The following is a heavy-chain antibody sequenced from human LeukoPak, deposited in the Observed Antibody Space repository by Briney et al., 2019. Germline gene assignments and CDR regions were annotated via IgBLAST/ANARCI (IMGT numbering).Heavy chain of an antibody. D-gene: IGHD2-15*01. CDR1: GGSISSYY. Sequence: KPSETLSLTCTVSGGSISSYYWSWIRQPPGKGLEWIGYIYYSGSTNYNPSLKSRVTISVDTSKNQFSLKLSSVTAADTAVYYCVLTLGPERWYAFDIWGQGTMVTVSS. J-gene: IGHJ3*02. V-gene: IGHV4-59*08. CDR2: IYYSGST. CDR3: VLTLGPERWYAFDI.